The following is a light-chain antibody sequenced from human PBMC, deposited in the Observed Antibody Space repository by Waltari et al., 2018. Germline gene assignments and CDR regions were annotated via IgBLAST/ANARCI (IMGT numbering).Light chain of an antibody. CDR2: DAS. Sequence: DIQMTQSPSSLSASVGDRVTITCQASQDISTYLNLYQQKQGKDPKLLVYDASNLETGVLSRFSGSGFGTDFTFTISSLQPEDIATDYCHQYDDLPVFGPGTKVEIK. J-gene: IGKJ3*01. V-gene: IGKV1-33*01. CDR1: QDISTY. CDR3: HQYDDLPV.